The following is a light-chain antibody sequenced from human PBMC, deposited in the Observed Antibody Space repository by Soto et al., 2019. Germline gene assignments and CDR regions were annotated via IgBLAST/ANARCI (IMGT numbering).Light chain of an antibody. CDR1: SPNIGRNT. J-gene: IGLJ2*01. CDR3: AAWDDSMDGPV. V-gene: IGLV1-44*01. CDR2: SNN. Sequence: QSALTQPPSASGTPGRRVTISCSGSSPNIGRNTVNWFQLVPGAAPKLLVYSNNQRPSGVPDRFSGSKSGTSASLAISGLQYEDEADYYCAAWDDSMDGPVFGGGNQLTVL.